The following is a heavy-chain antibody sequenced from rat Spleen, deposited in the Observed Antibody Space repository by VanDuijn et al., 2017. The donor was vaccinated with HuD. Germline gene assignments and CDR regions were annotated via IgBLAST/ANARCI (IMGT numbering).Heavy chain of an antibody. CDR1: GFTFSNYG. CDR3: TTDLTGSWYFDF. D-gene: IGHD5-1*01. CDR2: IIYDGSST. J-gene: IGHJ1*01. V-gene: IGHV5S10*01. Sequence: EVQLVESGGGLVQPGRSLKLSCAASGFTFSNYGMAWVRQAPKKGLEWVATIIYDGSSTYYRDSVKGRFTISSDNAKSTLYLQMDSLRSEDTATYYCTTDLTGSWYFDFWGPGTMVTVSS.